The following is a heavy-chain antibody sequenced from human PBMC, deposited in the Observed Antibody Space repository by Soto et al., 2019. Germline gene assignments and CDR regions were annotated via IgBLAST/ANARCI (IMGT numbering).Heavy chain of an antibody. CDR1: GFTFSSYG. CDR3: AKGSYVLVDNGWFDP. J-gene: IGHJ5*02. Sequence: TGGSLRLSCAASGFTFSSYGMHWVRQAPGKGLEWVAVISYDGSNKYYADSVKGRFTISRDNSKNTLYLQMNSLRAEDTAVYYCAKGSYVLVDNGWFDPWGQGTLVTVSS. CDR2: ISYDGSNK. V-gene: IGHV3-30*18. D-gene: IGHD1-26*01.